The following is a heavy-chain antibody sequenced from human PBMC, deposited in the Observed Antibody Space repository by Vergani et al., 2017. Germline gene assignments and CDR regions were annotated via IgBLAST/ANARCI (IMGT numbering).Heavy chain of an antibody. D-gene: IGHD6-6*01. J-gene: IGHJ6*02. CDR2: IYPGDSDT. V-gene: IGHV5-51*01. Sequence: PGKGLEWMGIIYPGDSDTRYSPSFQGQVTISADKSISTAYLQWSSLKASDTAMYYCARRRIAARDYYYYGTDVWGQGTTVTVSS. CDR3: ARRRIAARDYYYYGTDV.